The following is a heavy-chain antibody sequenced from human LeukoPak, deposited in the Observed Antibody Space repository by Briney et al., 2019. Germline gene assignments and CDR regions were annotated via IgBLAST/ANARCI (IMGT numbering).Heavy chain of an antibody. CDR2: TYYRSEWYS. CDR3: ARSSYYYGADAVDI. D-gene: IGHD3-10*01. Sequence: SQTLSLTCAISGDSVSSDSTAWNWIRHSPSRGLEWLGRTYYRSEWYSDYAVSVKSRITIKPDTSKNQFSLQLNSVTPEDTAVYYCARSSYYYGADAVDIWGQGTMVTVSS. V-gene: IGHV6-1*01. J-gene: IGHJ3*02. CDR1: GDSVSSDSTA.